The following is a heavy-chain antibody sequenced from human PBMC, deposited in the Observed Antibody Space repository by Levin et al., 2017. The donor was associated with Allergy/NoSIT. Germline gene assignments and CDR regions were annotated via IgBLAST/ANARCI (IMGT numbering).Heavy chain of an antibody. CDR3: AREDSSSWYYYYGMDV. V-gene: IGHV3-74*01. J-gene: IGHJ6*02. Sequence: PGGSLRLSCAASGFTFSSYWMHWVRQAPGKGLVWVSRINSDVSSTTYADSVKGRFTISRDNAKNTLYLQMNSLRAEDTAVYYCAREDSSSWYYYYGMDVWGQGTTVTVSS. CDR1: GFTFSSYW. D-gene: IGHD6-13*01. CDR2: INSDVSST.